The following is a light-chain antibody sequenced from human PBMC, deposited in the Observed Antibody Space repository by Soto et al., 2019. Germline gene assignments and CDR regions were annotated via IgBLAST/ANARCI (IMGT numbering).Light chain of an antibody. CDR3: QQASGFPFT. CDR2: DAS. V-gene: IGKV1-5*01. CDR1: QSISSW. J-gene: IGKJ3*01. Sequence: DIRMTQSPSTLSASVGDRVTITCRASQSISSWLAWYQQKPGKAPKLLIYDASSLESGVPSRFSGSGSGTEFTLTISSLQPDDFATYYCQQASGFPFTFGPGTKVDIK.